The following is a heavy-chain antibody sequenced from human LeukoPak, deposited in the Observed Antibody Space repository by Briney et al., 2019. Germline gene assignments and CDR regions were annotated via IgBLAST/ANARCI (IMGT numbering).Heavy chain of an antibody. Sequence: RGSLRLSCATSGFTFVDYGLSWVRRAPGKGLEWLCAINYNGAITDYADSVKGRFTISRDNAKNSLYLRMDSLRAEDTALYYCARDRLGPSFSVSHFDLWGQGTLVTVSS. V-gene: IGHV3-20*04. CDR2: INYNGAIT. D-gene: IGHD3-3*02. J-gene: IGHJ4*02. CDR3: ARDRLGPSFSVSHFDL. CDR1: GFTFVDYG.